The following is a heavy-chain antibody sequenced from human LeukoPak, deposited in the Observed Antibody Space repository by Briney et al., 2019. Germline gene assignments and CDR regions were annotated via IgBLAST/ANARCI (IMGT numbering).Heavy chain of an antibody. D-gene: IGHD3-22*01. CDR3: ARRKYYDSSGYYSNYYYMDV. V-gene: IGHV5-51*01. J-gene: IGHJ6*03. Sequence: GESLKISCKGSGYNFASSWIAWVRQVPGKGLEWMGIIYPGDSDTRYSPSFQGQVTISADKSISTAYLQWSSLRASDTAMYYCARRKYYDSSGYYSNYYYMDVWGKGTTVTVSS. CDR1: GYNFASSW. CDR2: IYPGDSDT.